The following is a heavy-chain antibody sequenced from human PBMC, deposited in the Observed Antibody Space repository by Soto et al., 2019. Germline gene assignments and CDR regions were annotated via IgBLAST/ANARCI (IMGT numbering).Heavy chain of an antibody. CDR1: GFTFSSYA. D-gene: IGHD2-21*02. Sequence: EVQVLESGGGLVRPGGSLRLSCAASGFTFSSYAMSWVRQAPGKGLEWVSGISGNGGRTYYADSVKGRFTISRDNSKKTFYLQMNSLRAEARALYYCAKGTLAYCGGDCFSHLSGEYWGQGTLVTVSS. J-gene: IGHJ4*02. V-gene: IGHV3-23*01. CDR3: AKGTLAYCGGDCFSHLSGEY. CDR2: ISGNGGRT.